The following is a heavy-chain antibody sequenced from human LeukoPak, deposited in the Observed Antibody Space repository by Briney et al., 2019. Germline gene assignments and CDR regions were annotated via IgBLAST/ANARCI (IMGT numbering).Heavy chain of an antibody. V-gene: IGHV3-30*02. D-gene: IGHD1-26*01. CDR3: VKDLRDRNNYYTHLD. Sequence: GGSLRLSCAASGLIFSDYGFHWVRQAPGKGLEWVSFIRYDGKDVYYGDSVKGRSAISKDNFRNTVYLQMDSLRVEDTAIYYCVKDLRDRNNYYTHLDWGQGTLVTVSS. J-gene: IGHJ4*02. CDR2: IRYDGKDV. CDR1: GLIFSDYG.